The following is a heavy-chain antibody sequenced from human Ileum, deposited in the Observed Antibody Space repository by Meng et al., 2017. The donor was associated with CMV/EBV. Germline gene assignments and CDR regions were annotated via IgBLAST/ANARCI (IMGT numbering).Heavy chain of an antibody. J-gene: IGHJ4*01. V-gene: IGHV2-5*02. CDR3: AHRLPGVGSGWDSGVFDY. Sequence: LSTSGVGVAWIRQPPGEALECLGIIYWDDDERYNPSLTSRLSITKDTSKNQVVLTMTNMDPVDTATYYCAHRLPGVGSGWDSGVFDYWGHGTLVTVSS. CDR2: IYWDDDE. D-gene: IGHD2-15*01. CDR1: LSTSGVG.